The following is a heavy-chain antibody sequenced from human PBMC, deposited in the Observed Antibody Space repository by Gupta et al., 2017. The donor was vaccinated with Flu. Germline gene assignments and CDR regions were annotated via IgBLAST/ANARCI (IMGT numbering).Heavy chain of an antibody. CDR2: IIPIFGTA. CDR1: FSSYA. Sequence: FSSYAISWVRQAPGQGLEWMGGIIPIFGTANYAQKVQGRVTITADEATSTAYMELRSLRSEDTAVYYCARDEEVATINLGYWGQGTLVTVSS. D-gene: IGHD5-12*01. CDR3: ARDEEVATINLGY. J-gene: IGHJ4*02. V-gene: IGHV1-69*01.